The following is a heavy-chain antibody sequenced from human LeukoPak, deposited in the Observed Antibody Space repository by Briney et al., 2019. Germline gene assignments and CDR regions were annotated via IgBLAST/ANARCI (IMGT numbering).Heavy chain of an antibody. CDR1: GYTFTRYY. Sequence: GASVTVSFTASGYTFTRYYMHWVRQAPGQGLEWMGIINPSGGSTSYAQKFQGRVTMTRDMSTSTVYMELSSLRSEDTAVYYCARESGGANYFDYWGQGTLVTVPS. J-gene: IGHJ4*02. CDR2: INPSGGST. D-gene: IGHD5-12*01. V-gene: IGHV1-46*01. CDR3: ARESGGANYFDY.